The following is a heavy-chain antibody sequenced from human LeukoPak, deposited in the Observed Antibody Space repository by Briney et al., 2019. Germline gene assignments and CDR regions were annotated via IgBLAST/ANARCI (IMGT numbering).Heavy chain of an antibody. D-gene: IGHD2-2*01. CDR1: GGSIRSSSYY. CDR3: ARRPDIVVVPAAAEGAFDI. CDR2: IYYSGIT. J-gene: IGHJ3*02. V-gene: IGHV4-39*01. Sequence: KPSETLSLTCTVSGGSIRSSSYYWGWIRQPQGKGLEWIGSIYYSGITYYNPSLKSRVTISVDTSKNQFSLKLSSVTAADTAVYYCARRPDIVVVPAAAEGAFDIWGQGTMVTVSS.